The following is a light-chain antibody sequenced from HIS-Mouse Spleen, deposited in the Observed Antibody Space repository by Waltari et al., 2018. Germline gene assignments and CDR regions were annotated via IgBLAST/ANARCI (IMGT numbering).Light chain of an antibody. J-gene: IGLJ2*01. Sequence: QSALTQPASVSGSPGQSITISCTGTSSDVGGYTYVSWYQQHPGKAPKPMIYDVSNRPSGVSNRFSGSKSGNTASLTISGLQAEDEADYYCSSYTSSSTPYVVFGGGTKLTVL. CDR3: SSYTSSSTPYVV. V-gene: IGLV2-14*03. CDR1: SSDVGGYTY. CDR2: DVS.